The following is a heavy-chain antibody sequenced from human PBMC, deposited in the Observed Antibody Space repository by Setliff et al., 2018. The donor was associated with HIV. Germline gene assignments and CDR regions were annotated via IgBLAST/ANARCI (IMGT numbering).Heavy chain of an antibody. Sequence: GASVKVSCKASGYSFSDDYMHWVRQAPGQGLEWVGGIIPFFGTAEIEQKFQGRVKITADESKSTAYLELSSLRSEDTAVYYCARAGSITLIGWLDSWGQGTQVTVSS. CDR3: ARAGSITLIGWLDS. CDR1: GYSFSDDY. CDR2: IIPFFGTA. D-gene: IGHD3-22*01. J-gene: IGHJ5*01. V-gene: IGHV1-69*13.